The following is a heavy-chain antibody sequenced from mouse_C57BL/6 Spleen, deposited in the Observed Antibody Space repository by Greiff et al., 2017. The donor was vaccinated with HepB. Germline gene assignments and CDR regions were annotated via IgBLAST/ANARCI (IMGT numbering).Heavy chain of an antibody. CDR2: INPGSGGT. V-gene: IGHV1-54*01. CDR3: ARGGDFSYYFDY. J-gene: IGHJ2*01. CDR1: GYAFTNYL. Sequence: QVQLQQSGAELVRPGTSVKVSCKASGYAFTNYLIEWVKQRPGQGLEWIGVINPGSGGTNYNEKFKGKATLTADKSSSTAYMQLSSLTSEDSAVYFCARGGDFSYYFDYWGQGTTLTVSS.